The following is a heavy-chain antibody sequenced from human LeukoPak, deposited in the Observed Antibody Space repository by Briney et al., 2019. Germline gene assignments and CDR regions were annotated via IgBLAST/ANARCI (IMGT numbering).Heavy chain of an antibody. Sequence: KSSETLSLTCAVSGGSISSSNWWSWVRQPPGKGLEWTGEIYHSGSTYYNPSLKSRVTISVDTSKNQFSLKLSSVTAADTAVYYCAREPPSTYYYDSSLLFDPWGQGTLVTVSS. CDR1: GGSISSSNW. D-gene: IGHD3-22*01. CDR2: IYHSGST. V-gene: IGHV4-4*02. J-gene: IGHJ5*02. CDR3: AREPPSTYYYDSSLLFDP.